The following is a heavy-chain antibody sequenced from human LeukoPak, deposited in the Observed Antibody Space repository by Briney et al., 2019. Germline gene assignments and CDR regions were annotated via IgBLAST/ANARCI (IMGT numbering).Heavy chain of an antibody. D-gene: IGHD5-12*01. CDR2: TDPEGGIP. CDR1: GFNLRTYR. Sequence: GAQGPPRPAPGFNLRTYRMHRVPQAPGKGLVWVSTTDPEGGIPTYADSVKGRFSIYRDNAKNTLNLQMDSLRAEGTAIYYCVFFYTGLKIPHWGQGALVTVPS. CDR3: VFFYTGLKIPH. J-gene: IGHJ4*02. V-gene: IGHV3-74*03.